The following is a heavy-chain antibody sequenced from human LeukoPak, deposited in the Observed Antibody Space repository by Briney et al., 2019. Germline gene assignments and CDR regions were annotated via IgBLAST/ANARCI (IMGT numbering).Heavy chain of an antibody. V-gene: IGHV3-74*01. CDR3: ARGITGTAGYYYMDV. CDR1: GFTFSSHW. CDR2: INTDGSST. Sequence: GGSLRLSCAASGFTFSSHWMHWVRQAPGKGLVWVSRINTDGSSTSYADSVKGRFTISRDNAKNTLYLQMNSLRAEDTAVYYCARGITGTAGYYYMDVWGKGTTVTVSS. D-gene: IGHD1-20*01. J-gene: IGHJ6*03.